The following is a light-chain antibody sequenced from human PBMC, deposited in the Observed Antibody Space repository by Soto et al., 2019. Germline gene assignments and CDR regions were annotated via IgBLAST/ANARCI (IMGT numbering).Light chain of an antibody. CDR2: AAS. J-gene: IGKJ4*01. CDR1: QSVSIS. CDR3: QQYNNWPPLT. V-gene: IGKV3-15*01. Sequence: VMTQAPATLSGSPGQRATLSGRASQSVSISLAWYQQKPGQAPRLLIYAASTRATGIPARFSGSGSGTDFTLTISSLQSEDFAVYYCQQYNNWPPLTFGGGTKVDIK.